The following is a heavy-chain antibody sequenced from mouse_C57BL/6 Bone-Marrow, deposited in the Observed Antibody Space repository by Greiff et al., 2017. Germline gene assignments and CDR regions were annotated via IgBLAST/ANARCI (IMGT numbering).Heavy chain of an antibody. J-gene: IGHJ2*01. CDR3: GGSSYFDY. V-gene: IGHV1-81*01. CDR2: IYPRSGNT. D-gene: IGHD1-1*01. Sequence: QVQLQQSGAELARPGASVKLSCKASGYTFTSYGISWVKQRTGQGLEWIGEIYPRSGNTYYNEKFKGKATLTADKSSSTAYMELRSLTSEDSAVYFYGGSSYFDYGGRGTTLTVTS. CDR1: GYTFTSYG.